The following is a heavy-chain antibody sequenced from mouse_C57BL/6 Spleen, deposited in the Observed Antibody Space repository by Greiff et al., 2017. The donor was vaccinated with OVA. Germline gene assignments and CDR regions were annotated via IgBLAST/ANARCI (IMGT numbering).Heavy chain of an antibody. CDR1: GYTFTDYE. V-gene: IGHV1-15*01. CDR2: IDPETGGT. CDR3: TRWRDYPFAY. D-gene: IGHD2-4*01. Sequence: QVQLQQSGAELVRPGASVTLSCKASGYTFTDYEMHWVKQTPVHGLEWIGAIDPETGGTAYNQKFKGKAILTADKSSSTAYMELRSLTSEDSAVYYCTRWRDYPFAYWGQGTLVTVSA. J-gene: IGHJ3*01.